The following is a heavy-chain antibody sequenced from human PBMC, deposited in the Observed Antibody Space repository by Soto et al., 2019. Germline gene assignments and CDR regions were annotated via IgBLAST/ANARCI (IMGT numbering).Heavy chain of an antibody. J-gene: IGHJ4*02. CDR3: ARGSGIYAAGFDY. CDR2: FYPGDSDT. Sequence: PGESLKISCKGSGYSFTNYWVAWVRQMPGKGLEWMGVFYPGDSDTRYSPSFQGQVTISGDKSISTAYLQWSGLQASDTAMYYCARGSGIYAAGFDYWGPGTLVTVSS. CDR1: GYSFTNYW. V-gene: IGHV5-51*01. D-gene: IGHD1-26*01.